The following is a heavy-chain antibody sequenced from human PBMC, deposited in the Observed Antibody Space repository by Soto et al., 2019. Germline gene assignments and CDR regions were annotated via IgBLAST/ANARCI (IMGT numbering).Heavy chain of an antibody. CDR1: GASISSGGYY. J-gene: IGHJ4*02. CDR3: ARSYGISTKPFDY. CDR2: IYYTGTT. V-gene: IGHV4-31*11. Sequence: SETLSLTCAVSGASISSGGYYWSWIRQHPGKGLEWIGCIYYTGTTYYVPSLTGRVTFSVDTSRNQLSLHLRFVTAADTAIYYCARSYGISTKPFDYWGQGALVTVSS. D-gene: IGHD4-17*01.